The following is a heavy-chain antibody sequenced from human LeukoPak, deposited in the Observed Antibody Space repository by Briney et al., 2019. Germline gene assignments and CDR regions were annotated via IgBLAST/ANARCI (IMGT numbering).Heavy chain of an antibody. CDR2: IYHSGTT. J-gene: IGHJ4*02. Sequence: SETLSLTCTVSGGSISSYFWSWIRQPPGKGLEWIGYIYHSGTTNFNPSLKSRVTMSQDTSKNQFSLRLRSVTAADTAVYYCARESRGRFDYWGQGTLVTVSS. CDR3: ARESRGRFDY. CDR1: GGSISSYF. V-gene: IGHV4-59*01.